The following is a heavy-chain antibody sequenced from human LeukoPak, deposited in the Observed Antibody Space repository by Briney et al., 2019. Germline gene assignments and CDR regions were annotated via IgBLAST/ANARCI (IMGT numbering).Heavy chain of an antibody. D-gene: IGHD3-9*01. Sequence: ASVKVSCKASGYTFTRYAMNWVRQAPGQGLEWMGWINTNTRNPTYAQGFTGRVVFSLDTSVSTAYLQISSLKAEDTTVYYCARGGFDSRWACDIWGQGTMVTVSS. CDR2: INTNTRNP. CDR3: ARGGFDSRWACDI. CDR1: GYTFTRYA. J-gene: IGHJ3*02. V-gene: IGHV7-4-1*02.